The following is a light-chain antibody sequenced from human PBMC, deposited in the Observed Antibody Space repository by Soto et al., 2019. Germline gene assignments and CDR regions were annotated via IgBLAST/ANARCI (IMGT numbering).Light chain of an antibody. Sequence: TLYPATLSVSPGDRSTLSCRASQSVASNLAWYQQKPGQAPRLLIYDASTRATGIPPRISGSGSGTQFTLTISSLESEDFAVYFCQQYNNWPLWTFGQGTKVDIK. V-gene: IGKV3-15*01. CDR3: QQYNNWPLWT. CDR1: QSVASN. J-gene: IGKJ1*01. CDR2: DAS.